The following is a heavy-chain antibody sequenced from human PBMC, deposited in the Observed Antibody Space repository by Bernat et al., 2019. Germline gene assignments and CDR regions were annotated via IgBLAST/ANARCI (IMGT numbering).Heavy chain of an antibody. V-gene: IGHV3-15*07. CDR2: IKSKSDGGTT. CDR1: GITFRNAW. CDR3: TTVGYYGRTGYYHEGAHYYYGMDV. J-gene: IGHJ6*01. Sequence: EVQLVESGGGLVKPGGSLRLSCTASGITFRNAWMNWVRQAPGKGLEWVGRIKSKSDGGTTDSASPVKGRFTISRDDSKNTLYLQMNSLKSEDPAVYYCTTVGYYGRTGYYHEGAHYYYGMDVWGQGTTVTVSS. D-gene: IGHD3/OR15-3a*01.